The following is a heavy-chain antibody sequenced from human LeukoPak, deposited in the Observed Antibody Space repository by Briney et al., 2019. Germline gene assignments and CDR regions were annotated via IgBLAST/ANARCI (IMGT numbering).Heavy chain of an antibody. CDR3: ARVAVAGTWYFDY. CDR1: GFTFSGYW. Sequence: GGSLRLSCAASGFTFSGYWMTWVRQAPGKGLEWVASIKEDGNEKYYVDSVKGRFSISRDNSKNSLYLQMNSLRAEDTAVYYCARVAVAGTWYFDYWGQGTLVTVSS. CDR2: IKEDGNEK. V-gene: IGHV3-7*01. D-gene: IGHD6-19*01. J-gene: IGHJ4*02.